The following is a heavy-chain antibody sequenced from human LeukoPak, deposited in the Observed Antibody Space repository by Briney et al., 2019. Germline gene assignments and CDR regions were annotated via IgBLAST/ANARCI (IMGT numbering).Heavy chain of an antibody. CDR3: ARAKRDYYDNSGYESYYYFMDV. D-gene: IGHD3-22*01. J-gene: IGHJ6*03. CDR2: IYRNGDT. V-gene: IGHV4-38-2*02. CDR1: GGSNSSDWY. Sequence: PSETLSLTCTVSGGSNSSDWYWGWVRQPPGNGLEWIGAIYRNGDTYYNPSLKSRVTISLDTSKNQFSLRLNSVTAADTAVYYCARAKRDYYDNSGYESYYYFMDVWGKGTTVTVSS.